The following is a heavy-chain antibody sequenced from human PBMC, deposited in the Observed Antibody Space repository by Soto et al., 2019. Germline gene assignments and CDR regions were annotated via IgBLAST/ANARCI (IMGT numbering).Heavy chain of an antibody. Sequence: SETLSLTCAVSGGSISSGAYYWSWIRQHPGKGLEWIGYIYYSGTTYYNPSLKSRLAISVDRSKNQFSLKLSSVTAADTALYYCARGFDSSGYWGGLDFHYRGQGTVVTV. J-gene: IGHJ4*02. CDR3: ARGFDSSGYWGGLDFHY. V-gene: IGHV4-31*11. D-gene: IGHD3-22*01. CDR1: GGSISSGAYY. CDR2: IYYSGTT.